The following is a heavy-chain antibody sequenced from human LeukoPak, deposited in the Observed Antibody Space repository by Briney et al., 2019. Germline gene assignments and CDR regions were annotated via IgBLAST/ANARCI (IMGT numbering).Heavy chain of an antibody. V-gene: IGHV1-69*05. J-gene: IGHJ5*02. CDR1: GGTFSSYA. CDR3: ASFLVTAAGNWFDP. D-gene: IGHD6-13*01. CDR2: IIPIFGTA. Sequence: GASVKVSCKASGGTFSSYAISWVRQAPGQGLEWMGVIIPIFGTANYAQTFQGRVTITTDESTSTAYMELSSLRSEDTAVYYCASFLVTAAGNWFDPWGQGTLVTVSS.